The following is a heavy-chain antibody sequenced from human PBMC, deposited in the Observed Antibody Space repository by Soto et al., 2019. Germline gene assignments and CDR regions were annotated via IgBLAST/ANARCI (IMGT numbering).Heavy chain of an antibody. V-gene: IGHV4-31*03. CDR3: ARWVELRASGNWYFAL. D-gene: IGHD1-7*01. CDR1: GGSISSGGYY. CDR2: IYYSGST. J-gene: IGHJ2*01. Sequence: QVQLQESGPGLVKPSQTLSLTCTVSGGSISSGGYYWSWIRQQPGKGLEWIGYIYYSGSTYYNPSLKSRVTISVDTSKNQFSLKLSSVTAADTAVYYCARWVELRASGNWYFALWGRGTLVTVSS.